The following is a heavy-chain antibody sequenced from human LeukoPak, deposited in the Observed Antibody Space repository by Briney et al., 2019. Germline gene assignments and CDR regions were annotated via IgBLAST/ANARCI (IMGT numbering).Heavy chain of an antibody. D-gene: IGHD5-24*01. CDR3: AREPPRAVATIPFDY. V-gene: IGHV3-30-3*01. CDR2: ISYDGSNK. CDR1: GFTFSSYA. Sequence: GGSLRLSCAASGFTFSSYAMHWVRQAPGKGLEWVAVISYDGSNKYYADSVKGRFTISRDNSKNTLYLQMNSLRAEDTAVYYCAREPPRAVATIPFDYWGQGTLVTVSS. J-gene: IGHJ4*02.